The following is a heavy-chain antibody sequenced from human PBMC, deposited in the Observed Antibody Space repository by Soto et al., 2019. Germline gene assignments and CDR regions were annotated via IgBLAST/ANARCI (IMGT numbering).Heavy chain of an antibody. CDR2: ISGSGGST. V-gene: IGHV3-23*01. D-gene: IGHD2-15*01. J-gene: IGHJ3*02. CDR3: AKDHLDCSGGSCYSGLDAFDI. CDR1: GFTFSSYA. Sequence: GGSLRLSCAASGFTFSSYAMSWVRQAPGKGLEWVSAISGSGGSTYYADSVKGRFTISRDNSKNTLYLQMNSLRAEDTAVYYCAKDHLDCSGGSCYSGLDAFDIWGQGTMVTVSS.